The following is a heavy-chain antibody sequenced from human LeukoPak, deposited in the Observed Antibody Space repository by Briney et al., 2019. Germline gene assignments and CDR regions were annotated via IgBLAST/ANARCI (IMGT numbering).Heavy chain of an antibody. D-gene: IGHD3-10*01. V-gene: IGHV3-66*02. CDR2: IYSGGST. CDR3: ARDPGLPNGMDV. CDR1: GFTVSSDY. Sequence: QTGGSLRLSCAASGFTVSSDYMSGVRQAPGRGLEWVSTIYSGGSTYYADSVKGRFTISRDDSKNTLYLQVNSLRAEDTAVYYCARDPGLPNGMDVWGQGTTVTISS. J-gene: IGHJ6*02.